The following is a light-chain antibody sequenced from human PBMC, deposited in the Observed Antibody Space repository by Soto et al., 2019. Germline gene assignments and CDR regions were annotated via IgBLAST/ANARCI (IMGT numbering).Light chain of an antibody. Sequence: EIVMTQSPATLSVSPGERAALSCRAGQSVSSNLAWYQQKPGQAPRLLIYGASTRATGIPARFSGSGSGTEFPLTISSLQSEDFAVYYCQQYNNWLWTFGQGTKVDIK. V-gene: IGKV3-15*01. CDR3: QQYNNWLWT. CDR2: GAS. J-gene: IGKJ1*01. CDR1: QSVSSN.